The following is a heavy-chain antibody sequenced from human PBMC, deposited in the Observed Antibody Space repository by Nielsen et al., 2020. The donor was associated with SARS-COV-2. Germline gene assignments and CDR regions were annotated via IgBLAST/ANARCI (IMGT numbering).Heavy chain of an antibody. CDR2: INPSGGST. CDR3: AREGDLVGDTAMVRALAGLRGYYYYMDV. D-gene: IGHD5-18*01. Sequence: ASVKVSCKASGYTFTSYYMHWVRQAPGQGLEWMGIINPSGGSTSYAQKFQGRVTMTRDTSTSTVYMELSSLRSEDTAVYYCAREGDLVGDTAMVRALAGLRGYYYYMDVWGKGTTVTVSS. J-gene: IGHJ6*03. CDR1: GYTFTSYY. V-gene: IGHV1-46*01.